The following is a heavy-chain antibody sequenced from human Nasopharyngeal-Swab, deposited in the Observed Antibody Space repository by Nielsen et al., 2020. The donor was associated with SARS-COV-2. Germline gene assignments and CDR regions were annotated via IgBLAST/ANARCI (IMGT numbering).Heavy chain of an antibody. CDR3: ARVAATVGFAYDI. D-gene: IGHD4-23*01. CDR1: GDSTSSSSW. CDR2: IFHSGNT. Sequence: GSLRLSCAVSGDSTSSSSWWTWVRQSPGKGLEWIGEIFHSGNTNYSPSFKSRVFMSIDNSKNQFYLKLSSVTAADTAVYYCARVAATVGFAYDIWGQGTKVTVSS. J-gene: IGHJ3*02. V-gene: IGHV4-4*02.